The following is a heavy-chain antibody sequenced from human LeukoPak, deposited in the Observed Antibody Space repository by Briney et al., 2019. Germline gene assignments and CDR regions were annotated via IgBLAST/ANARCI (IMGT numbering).Heavy chain of an antibody. CDR3: AREGDSGMDV. D-gene: IGHD1-26*01. CDR1: GFTFSSYE. V-gene: IGHV3-48*03. J-gene: IGHJ6*02. Sequence: GGSLRLFCAASGFTFSSYEMNWVRQAPGKGLEWVSYISSSGSTIYYADSVKGRFTISRDNAKNSLYLQMNSLRAEDTAVYYCAREGDSGMDVWGQGTTVTVSS. CDR2: ISSSGSTI.